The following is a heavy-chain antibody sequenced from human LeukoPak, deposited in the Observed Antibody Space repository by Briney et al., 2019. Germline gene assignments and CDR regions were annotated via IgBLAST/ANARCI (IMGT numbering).Heavy chain of an antibody. J-gene: IGHJ3*02. CDR2: VNPSGDST. CDR3: ARVRDGYNDAYDI. CDR1: GYTFTSYA. D-gene: IGHD5-24*01. Sequence: VASVKVSCKASGYTFTSYAMNWVRQAPGQGLEWMGIVNPSGDSTNYAQNFQGRVTMTGDTSTSTVYMELSSLRSEDTAVYYCARVRDGYNDAYDIWGQGTMVTVTS. V-gene: IGHV1-46*01.